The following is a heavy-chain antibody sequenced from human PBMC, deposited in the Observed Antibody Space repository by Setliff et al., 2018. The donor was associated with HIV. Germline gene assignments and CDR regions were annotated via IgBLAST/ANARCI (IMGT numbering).Heavy chain of an antibody. V-gene: IGHV3-74*01. D-gene: IGHD5-12*01. Sequence: PGGSLRLSCAASGFNLSSHWMHWVRQAPGKGLVWVSRVNSDGSSKTYADSVKDRFTISRDNAKNTLYLQMNSLRAEDTGVYYCHSGYDTEEQSYFDYWGQGTLVTVSS. CDR3: HSGYDTEEQSYFDY. CDR1: GFNLSSHW. CDR2: VNSDGSSK. J-gene: IGHJ4*02.